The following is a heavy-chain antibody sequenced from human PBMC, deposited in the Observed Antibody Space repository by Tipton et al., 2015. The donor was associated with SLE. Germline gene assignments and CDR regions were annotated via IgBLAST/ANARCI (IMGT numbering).Heavy chain of an antibody. CDR1: GASISSSNYH. D-gene: IGHD5-18*01. Sequence: TLSLTCTVSGASISSSNYHWVWIRQPPGKGLEWIGEVNHSGSTTYNPSLKSRVTISVDTSKKHFSLNLRSVTAADTAVYYCARPNGYDAFDIWGQGTLVTVSS. V-gene: IGHV4-39*02. CDR2: VNHSGST. CDR3: ARPNGYDAFDI. J-gene: IGHJ3*02.